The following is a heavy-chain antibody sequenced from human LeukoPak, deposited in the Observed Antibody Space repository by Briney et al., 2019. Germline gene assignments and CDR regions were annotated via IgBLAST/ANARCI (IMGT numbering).Heavy chain of an antibody. CDR1: GFTFDDYG. D-gene: IGHD3-3*01. J-gene: IGHJ3*02. CDR3: ARVVGGITIFGVVNAFDI. Sequence: GGSLRLSCAASGFTFDDYGMSWVRQAPGKGLEWVSYISSSSSTIYYADSVKGRFTISRDNAKNSLYLQMNSLRAEDTAVYYCARVVGGITIFGVVNAFDIWGQGTMVTVSS. V-gene: IGHV3-48*01. CDR2: ISSSSSTI.